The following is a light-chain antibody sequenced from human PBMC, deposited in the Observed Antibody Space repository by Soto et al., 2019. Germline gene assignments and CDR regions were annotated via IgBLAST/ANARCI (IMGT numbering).Light chain of an antibody. J-gene: IGKJ1*01. CDR2: AAS. CDR3: QQSYSTSWT. Sequence: DIQMTQSPSSLSASVGDRVTITCRASQGISTYLNWYQQKPGKAPKLLIYAASSLQSGVPSRFSGSGSETAFTLTISSLQPEDFATYSYQQSYSTSWTFGQGTKVEIK. CDR1: QGISTY. V-gene: IGKV1-39*01.